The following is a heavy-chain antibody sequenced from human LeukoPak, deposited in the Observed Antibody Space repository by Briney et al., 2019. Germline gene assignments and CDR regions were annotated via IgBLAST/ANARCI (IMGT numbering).Heavy chain of an antibody. CDR1: GTSISDGDYY. V-gene: IGHV4-61*02. CDR3: AGRYLPKTVTTFDY. CDR2: IYTSGST. Sequence: SETLSPTCTVSGTSISDGDYYWSWLRQPAGRGLEWIGRIYTSGSTNYNPSLESRVSISVDTSRNHFSLTLTSVTAADTAVYFCAGRYLPKTVTTFDYWGQGTLVTVSS. D-gene: IGHD4-17*01. J-gene: IGHJ4*02.